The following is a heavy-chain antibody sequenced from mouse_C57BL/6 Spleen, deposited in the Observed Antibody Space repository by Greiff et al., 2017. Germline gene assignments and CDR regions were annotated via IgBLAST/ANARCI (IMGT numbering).Heavy chain of an antibody. V-gene: IGHV5-4*01. Sequence: EVHLVESGGGLVKPGGSLKISCAASGFTFSSYAMSWVRQTPEKRLEWVATISGGGSYNYYPDTVKGRFTISRANDKNNLYQQMSHLKSDDTAMYYGARDERSTMMTNGYFDVWGTGTTVTVSS. CDR2: ISGGGSYN. D-gene: IGHD2-4*01. CDR3: ARDERSTMMTNGYFDV. J-gene: IGHJ1*03. CDR1: GFTFSSYA.